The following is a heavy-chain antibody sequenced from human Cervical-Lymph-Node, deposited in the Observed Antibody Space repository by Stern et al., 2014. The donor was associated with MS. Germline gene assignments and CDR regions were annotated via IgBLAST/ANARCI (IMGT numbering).Heavy chain of an antibody. CDR1: GASMRSYH. CDR2: IYYSGST. CDR3: ARQGYCSGGSCNYWYFDV. V-gene: IGHV4-39*01. D-gene: IGHD2-15*01. Sequence: QVQLQESGPGLLKPSETLSLTCSVSGASMRSYHWAWIRQPPGKGLEWIGTIYYSGSTYYSPSLKSRVTISVDTSQIRFSLRLPSVTAADTAVYYCARQGYCSGGSCNYWYFDVWGRGTLVTVSS. J-gene: IGHJ2*01.